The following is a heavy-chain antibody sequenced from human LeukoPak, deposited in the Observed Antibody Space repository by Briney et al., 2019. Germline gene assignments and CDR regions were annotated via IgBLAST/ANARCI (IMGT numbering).Heavy chain of an antibody. CDR3: AREMVAATSAVGMDV. CDR2: INHSGST. CDR1: GGSFSGYY. V-gene: IGHV4-34*01. D-gene: IGHD2-15*01. Sequence: SETLSLTCAVYGGSFSGYYWSWIRQPPGKGLEWIGEINHSGSTNYNPSLKSRVTISVDTSKNQFSLKLSSVTAADTAVYYCAREMVAATSAVGMDVWGQGTTVTVSS. J-gene: IGHJ6*02.